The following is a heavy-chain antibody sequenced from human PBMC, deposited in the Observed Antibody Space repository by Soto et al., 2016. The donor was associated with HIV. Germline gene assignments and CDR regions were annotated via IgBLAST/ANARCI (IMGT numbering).Heavy chain of an antibody. Sequence: QVQLVQSGAEVKKPGASVKVSCKASGYTFTGYYMHWVRQAPGQGLEWMGWINPNSGGTNYAQKFQGRVTMTRDTSISTAYMELSRLRSDDTAVYYCARDPSPGYSGYVLPGAFDIWGQGTMVTVSS. V-gene: IGHV1-2*02. D-gene: IGHD5-12*01. CDR3: ARDPSPGYSGYVLPGAFDI. J-gene: IGHJ3*02. CDR2: INPNSGGT. CDR1: GYTFTGYY.